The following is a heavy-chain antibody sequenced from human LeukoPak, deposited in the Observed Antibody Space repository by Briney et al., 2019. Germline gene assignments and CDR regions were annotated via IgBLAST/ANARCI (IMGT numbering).Heavy chain of an antibody. CDR3: NCSGGSCYSL. V-gene: IGHV4-38-2*02. Sequence: SETLSLTCTVSGYSISSDYYWGWIRQPPGKGLEWIGSVYHSGSTYYNPSLRSRVTISVDTSKNQFSLKLSSVTAADTAVYYCNCSGGSCYSLGGQGTLVTVSS. J-gene: IGHJ4*02. CDR1: GYSISSDYY. D-gene: IGHD2-15*01. CDR2: VYHSGST.